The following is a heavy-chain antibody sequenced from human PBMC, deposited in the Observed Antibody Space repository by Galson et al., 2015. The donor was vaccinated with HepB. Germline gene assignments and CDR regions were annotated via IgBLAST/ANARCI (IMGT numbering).Heavy chain of an antibody. Sequence: SLRLSCAASGFTLSDAWMTWVRQAPGKGLEWVGRIESKTDGGTTHYAAPVKGRFTISRDDSKNTLYLQMNSLKASDTAMYYCARGGRVEHRLYSSGWYGFDYWGQGTLVTVSS. V-gene: IGHV3-15*04. CDR2: IESKTDGGTT. D-gene: IGHD6-19*01. J-gene: IGHJ4*02. CDR3: ARGGRVEHRLYSSGWYGFDY. CDR1: GFTLSDAW.